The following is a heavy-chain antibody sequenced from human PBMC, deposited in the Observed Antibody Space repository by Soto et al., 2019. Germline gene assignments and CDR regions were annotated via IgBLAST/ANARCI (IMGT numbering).Heavy chain of an antibody. CDR2: INPNSGGT. CDR3: ARGGSRWLTHAEYFQH. V-gene: IGHV1-2*04. D-gene: IGHD5-12*01. J-gene: IGHJ1*01. CDR1: GYTFTGYY. Sequence: QVQLVQSGAEVKKPGASVKVSCKASGYTFTGYYMHWVRQAPGQGLEWMGGINPNSGGTNYAQKFQGWVTMTRDTSSSTAYMELSRLRSDDTAVYYWARGGSRWLTHAEYFQHGGQGTLVTVSS.